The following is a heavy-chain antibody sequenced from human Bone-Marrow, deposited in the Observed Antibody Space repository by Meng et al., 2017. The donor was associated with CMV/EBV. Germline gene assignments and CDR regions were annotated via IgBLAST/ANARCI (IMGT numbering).Heavy chain of an antibody. J-gene: IGHJ6*02. CDR1: GYTFTSYG. D-gene: IGHD2-2*02. Sequence: SVKVSCKASGYTFTSYGISWVRQAPGQGLEWMGGIIPIFGTANYAQKFQGRVTITTDESTSTAYMELSSLRSEDTAVYYCARDSEGYCSSTSCYREGANYYYGMDVWARGTTATFPS. CDR2: IIPIFGTA. CDR3: ARDSEGYCSSTSCYREGANYYYGMDV. V-gene: IGHV1-69*05.